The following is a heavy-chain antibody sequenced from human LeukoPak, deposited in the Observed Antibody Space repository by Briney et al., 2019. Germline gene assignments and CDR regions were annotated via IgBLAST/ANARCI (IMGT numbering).Heavy chain of an antibody. J-gene: IGHJ4*02. CDR2: IYHSGTT. CDR3: ARDDGIVGTFTYFDY. V-gene: IGHV4-38-2*02. D-gene: IGHD1-26*01. Sequence: ASETLSLTCTVSGYSISSNYYWGWIRQPPGKGLEWIGNIYHSGTTYYNPSLKSRVTISVDTFRNQFSLRLRSVTAADTAVYYCARDDGIVGTFTYFDYWGQGTLVTVSS. CDR1: GYSISSNYY.